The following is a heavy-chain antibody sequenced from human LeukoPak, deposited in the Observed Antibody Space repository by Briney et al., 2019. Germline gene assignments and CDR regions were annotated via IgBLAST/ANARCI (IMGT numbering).Heavy chain of an antibody. CDR1: GYTFTSYG. J-gene: IGHJ4*02. CDR2: IIPMLGIA. V-gene: IGHV1-69*04. D-gene: IGHD2-2*01. CDR3: AREGFGFVVVPAAQYYFDY. Sequence: SVKVSCKASGYTFTSYGISWVRQAPGQGLEWMGRIIPMLGIANYAQNFQGRVTITADKSTSAAYMELSRLRSDDTAVYYCAREGFGFVVVPAAQYYFDYWGQGTLVTVSS.